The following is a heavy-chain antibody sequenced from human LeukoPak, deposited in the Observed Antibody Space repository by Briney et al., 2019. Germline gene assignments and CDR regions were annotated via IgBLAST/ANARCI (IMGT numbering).Heavy chain of an antibody. V-gene: IGHV5-51*01. J-gene: IGHJ4*02. CDR2: IYPGDSDT. CDR1: GYSFTSYW. CDR3: ARRSGGNSSPSDY. D-gene: IGHD4-23*01. Sequence: GESLKISCKGSGYSFTSYWVGWVRQMPGKGLESMGVIYPGDSDTRYSPSFQGQVTISADKSISTAYLQWSSLKASDTAMYYCARRSGGNSSPSDYWGQGTLVTVSS.